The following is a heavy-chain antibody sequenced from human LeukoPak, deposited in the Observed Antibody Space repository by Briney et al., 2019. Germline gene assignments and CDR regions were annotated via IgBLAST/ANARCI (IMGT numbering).Heavy chain of an antibody. D-gene: IGHD3-22*01. CDR2: IYHSGST. Sequence: SETLSLTCAVSGGSISSSNWWSWVRQPPGKGLEWIGEIYHSGSTNYNPSLKSRVTISVDKSKNQFSLKLSSVTAADTAVYYCARTYYYDSSGYFWDYYYMDVWGKGTTVTVSS. CDR1: GGSISSSNW. J-gene: IGHJ6*03. V-gene: IGHV4-4*02. CDR3: ARTYYYDSSGYFWDYYYMDV.